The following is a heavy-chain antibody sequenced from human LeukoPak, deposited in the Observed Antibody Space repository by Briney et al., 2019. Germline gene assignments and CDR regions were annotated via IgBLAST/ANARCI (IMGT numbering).Heavy chain of an antibody. CDR3: ARSTRDYYDSSGYLVFDY. Sequence: ASVKVSCKASGCTFTSYGITWVRQAPGQGLEWMGWISAYNGNTNYAQKLQGRVTMTTDTSTSTAYMELRSLRSDDTAVYYCARSTRDYYDSSGYLVFDYWGQGTLVTVSS. CDR2: ISAYNGNT. D-gene: IGHD3-22*01. V-gene: IGHV1-18*01. J-gene: IGHJ4*02. CDR1: GCTFTSYG.